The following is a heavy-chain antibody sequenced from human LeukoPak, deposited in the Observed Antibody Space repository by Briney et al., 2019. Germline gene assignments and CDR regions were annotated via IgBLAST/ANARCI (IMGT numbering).Heavy chain of an antibody. CDR1: GFTFSSYA. CDR2: ISGSGSST. J-gene: IGHJ4*02. V-gene: IGHV3-23*01. CDR3: AKMYSSSWYYFDY. D-gene: IGHD6-13*01. Sequence: GGSLRLFCAASGFTFSSYAMSWVRQAPGKGLEWVSTISGSGSSTYYADSVKGRFTISRDNSKNTLYLQMNSLRAEDTAVYYCAKMYSSSWYYFDYWGQGTLVTVSS.